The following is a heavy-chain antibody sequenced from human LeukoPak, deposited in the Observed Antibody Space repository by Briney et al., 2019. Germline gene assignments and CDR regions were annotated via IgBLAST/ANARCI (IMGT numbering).Heavy chain of an antibody. J-gene: IGHJ4*02. CDR3: ARGRSSPRY. CDR2: IYYSGST. V-gene: IGHV4-31*03. CDR1: GGSISSGGYY. D-gene: IGHD6-13*01. Sequence: PSQTLSLTCTVSGGSISSGGYYWSWIRPHPGKGLEWIGYIYYSGSTYYNPSLKSRVAISVDTSKNQFSLKLSSVTAADTAVDYCARGRSSPRYWGQGTLVTVSS.